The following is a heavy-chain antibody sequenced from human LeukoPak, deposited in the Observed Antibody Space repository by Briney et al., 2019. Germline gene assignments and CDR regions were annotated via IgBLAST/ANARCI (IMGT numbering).Heavy chain of an antibody. Sequence: PGGSLRLSCAASGFTFSSYWMSWVRQAPGKGLEWVANIKQDGSEKYYVDSVKGRFTISRDNAKKSLYLQMHSLRAEDTAVYYCAREWAYDYVWGSLPDYWGQGTLVTVSS. J-gene: IGHJ4*02. CDR2: IKQDGSEK. D-gene: IGHD3-16*01. V-gene: IGHV3-7*01. CDR3: AREWAYDYVWGSLPDY. CDR1: GFTFSSYW.